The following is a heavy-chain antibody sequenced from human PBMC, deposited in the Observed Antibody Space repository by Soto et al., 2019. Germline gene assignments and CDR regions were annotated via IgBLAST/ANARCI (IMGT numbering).Heavy chain of an antibody. CDR1: GGTFSSYA. CDR3: ARDRSYGSGSYYDAFDI. D-gene: IGHD3-10*01. CDR2: IIPIFGTA. Sequence: QVQLVQSGAEVKKPGSSVKVSCKASGGTFSSYAISWVRQAPGQGLEWMGGIIPIFGTANYAQKFQGRVTITADESTSTAYMELSSLRSEHTAVYYCARDRSYGSGSYYDAFDIWGQGTMVTVSS. J-gene: IGHJ3*02. V-gene: IGHV1-69*01.